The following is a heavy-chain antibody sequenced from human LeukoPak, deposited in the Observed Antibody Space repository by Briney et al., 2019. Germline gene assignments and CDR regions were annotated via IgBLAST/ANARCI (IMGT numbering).Heavy chain of an antibody. J-gene: IGHJ3*02. V-gene: IGHV3-33*01. CDR2: IWYDGRSK. CDR3: ARDMDRSGYHDAFDI. CDR1: GFTFSSYG. Sequence: GGSLRLSCAASGFTFSSYGMHWVRQAPGKGLEWVAVIWYDGRSKYYADSVKGRFTISRDNSKNTLYLQMNSLRAEDTAVYYCARDMDRSGYHDAFDIWGQGTMVTVSS. D-gene: IGHD3-22*01.